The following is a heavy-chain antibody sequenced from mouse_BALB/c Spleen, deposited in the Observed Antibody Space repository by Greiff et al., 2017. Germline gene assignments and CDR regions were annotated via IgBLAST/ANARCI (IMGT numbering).Heavy chain of an antibody. CDR2: SRNKANDYTT. CDR1: GFTFSDFY. V-gene: IGHV7-1*02. J-gene: IGHJ3*01. CDR3: ARDGPRGAWFAY. Sequence: EVKVVESGGGLVQPGGSLRLSCATSGFTFSDFYMEWVRQPPGKRLEWIAASRNKANDYTTEYSASVKGRFIVSRDTSQSILYLQMNALRAEDTAIYYCARDGPRGAWFAYWGQGTLVTVSA.